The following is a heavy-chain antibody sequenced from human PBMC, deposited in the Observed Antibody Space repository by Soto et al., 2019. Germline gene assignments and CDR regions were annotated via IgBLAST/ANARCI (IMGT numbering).Heavy chain of an antibody. Sequence: QVQLQEPGPGLVKPSETLSLTCTVSGGSISSYYWSWIRQPPGKGLEWIGYIYYSGSTNYNPSLKSPVTIAVETTNNPVSLKLSSVSAAVTAVYYCARHGGTRYSSSWFDYYYYYMDVWGKGTTVTVSS. CDR3: ARHGGTRYSSSWFDYYYYYMDV. D-gene: IGHD6-13*01. V-gene: IGHV4-59*08. CDR2: IYYSGST. CDR1: GGSISSYY. J-gene: IGHJ6*03.